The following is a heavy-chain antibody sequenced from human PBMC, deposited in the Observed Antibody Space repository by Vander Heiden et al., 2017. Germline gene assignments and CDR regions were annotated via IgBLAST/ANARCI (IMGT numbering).Heavy chain of an antibody. CDR2: ISHSGTT. V-gene: IGHV3-23*01. CDR1: GFHFYPND. D-gene: IGHD3-22*01. J-gene: IGHJ4*02. CDR3: AKGGWLEY. Sequence: EVQMLHPGGGLVQPAGSLRLSCAASGFHFYPNDIRWVRQAPGKGLECVSLISHSGTTYYADSVKGRFTISRDNSKHTLYLQMNSLKAEDTAVYYCAKGGWLEYWGQGTQVTVSS.